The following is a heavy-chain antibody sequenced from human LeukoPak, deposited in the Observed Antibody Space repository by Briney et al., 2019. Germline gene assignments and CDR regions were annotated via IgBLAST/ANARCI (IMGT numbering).Heavy chain of an antibody. CDR2: ISSSSSYI. V-gene: IGHV3-21*01. CDR3: ARDGGAVAGPGSSDY. D-gene: IGHD6-19*01. J-gene: IGHJ4*02. Sequence: GGSLRLSCAASGFTFSSYSMNWVRQAPGKGLEWVSSISSSSSYIYYADSVKGRFTNSRDNAKNSLYLQMNSLRAEDTAVYYCARDGGAVAGPGSSDYWGQGTLVTVSS. CDR1: GFTFSSYS.